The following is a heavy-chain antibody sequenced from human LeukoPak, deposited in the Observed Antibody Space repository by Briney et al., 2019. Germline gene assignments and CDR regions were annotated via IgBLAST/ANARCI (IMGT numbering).Heavy chain of an antibody. CDR3: ARANIVLMVYASYNWFDP. CDR1: GGTFISYA. Sequence: ASVKVSCKASGGTFISYAISWVRQAPGQGLEWMGWISAYNGNTNYAQKLQGRVTMTTDTSTSTAYMELRSLRSDDTAVYYCARANIVLMVYASYNWFDPWGQGTLVTASS. D-gene: IGHD2-8*01. V-gene: IGHV1-18*01. CDR2: ISAYNGNT. J-gene: IGHJ5*02.